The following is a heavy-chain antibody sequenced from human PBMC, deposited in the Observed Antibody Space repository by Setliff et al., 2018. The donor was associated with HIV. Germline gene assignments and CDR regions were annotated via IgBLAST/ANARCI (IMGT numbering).Heavy chain of an antibody. Sequence: GESLKISCKGSGYTFTSYWVAWVRQMPGKGLEWMGIVYPGDSEPRYSPSFQGQVTISADKSISPAYLQWSSLKASDTAMYYCARLYDSNNYNGWFDFWGQGSLVTVSS. CDR1: GYTFTSYW. CDR2: VYPGDSEP. CDR3: ARLYDSNNYNGWFDF. J-gene: IGHJ5*01. D-gene: IGHD3-22*01. V-gene: IGHV5-51*01.